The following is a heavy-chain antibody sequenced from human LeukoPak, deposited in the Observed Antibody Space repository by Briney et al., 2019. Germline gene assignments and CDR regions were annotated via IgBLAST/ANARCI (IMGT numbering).Heavy chain of an antibody. D-gene: IGHD6-13*01. J-gene: IGHJ6*02. V-gene: IGHV1-2*04. Sequence: ASVKVSCKASGYTFTGYYMHWVRQAPGQGLEWMGWINPNSGGTNYAQKFQGWVTMARDTSISTAYMELSRLRSDDTAVYYCARGAAAGVYYYYYYGMDVWGQGTTVTVSS. CDR3: ARGAAAGVYYYYYYGMDV. CDR1: GYTFTGYY. CDR2: INPNSGGT.